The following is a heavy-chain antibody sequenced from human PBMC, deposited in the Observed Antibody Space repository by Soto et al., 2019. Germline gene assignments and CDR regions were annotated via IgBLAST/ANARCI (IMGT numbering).Heavy chain of an antibody. J-gene: IGHJ4*02. D-gene: IGHD3-3*01. CDR1: GFTFSSYG. V-gene: IGHV3-33*06. Sequence: QVQLVESGGGVVQPGRSLRLSCAASGFTFSSYGMHWVRQAPGKGLEWVAVIWYDGSNKYYADSVKGRFTISRDNSKNTLYLQMNGLRAEDTAVYYCAKVGDLTIFGLKPDYWGQGTLVTVSS. CDR3: AKVGDLTIFGLKPDY. CDR2: IWYDGSNK.